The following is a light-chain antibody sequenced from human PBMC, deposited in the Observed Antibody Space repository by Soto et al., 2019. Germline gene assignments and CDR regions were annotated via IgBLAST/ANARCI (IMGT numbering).Light chain of an antibody. V-gene: IGKV3D-15*01. CDR1: QSVSSN. Sequence: EIVMTQSPATLSVSPGESATLSFRASQSVSSNVDWYQQPPGQATRLLIYGASNRATSIPARCSGIGSGTEFTLTSSSLQSEDVAVYYCQQYKNWPRTFGQGTKVDIK. CDR2: GAS. CDR3: QQYKNWPRT. J-gene: IGKJ1*01.